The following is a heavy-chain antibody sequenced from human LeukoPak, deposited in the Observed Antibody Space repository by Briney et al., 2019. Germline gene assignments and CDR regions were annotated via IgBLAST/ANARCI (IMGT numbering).Heavy chain of an antibody. V-gene: IGHV4-59*08. CDR1: GGSFSGYY. CDR2: IYYSGST. CDR3: ARHDDYYYGMDV. J-gene: IGHJ6*02. Sequence: SETLSLTCAVYGGSFSGYYWSWIWQPPGKGLEWIGYIYYSGSTNYNPSLKSRVTISVDTSKNQFSLKLSSVTAADTAVYYCARHDDYYYGMDVWGQGTTVTVSS.